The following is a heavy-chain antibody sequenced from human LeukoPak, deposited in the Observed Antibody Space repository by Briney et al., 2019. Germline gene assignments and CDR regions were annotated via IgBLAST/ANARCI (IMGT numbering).Heavy chain of an antibody. Sequence: GGSLRLSCAASGFIFSNYGMHWVRQAPGKGLEWVAVISYDGSNKYYADSVKGRFTISRDNSKNTLYLQMNSLRAEDTAVYYCARDRVDTAMVFYYYYGMDVWGQGTTVTVSS. V-gene: IGHV3-30*03. J-gene: IGHJ6*02. CDR2: ISYDGSNK. CDR1: GFIFSNYG. CDR3: ARDRVDTAMVFYYYYGMDV. D-gene: IGHD5-18*01.